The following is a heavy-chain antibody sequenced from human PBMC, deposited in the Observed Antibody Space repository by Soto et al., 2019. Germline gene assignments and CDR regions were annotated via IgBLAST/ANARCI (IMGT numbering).Heavy chain of an antibody. Sequence: PSETLSLTCTVSGGSISSSSYYWGWIRQPPGKGLEWIGSIYYSGSAYYNPSLKSRVTISVDTSKNQFSLKLSSVTAADTAVYYCASLRLDYYGMDVWGQGTTVTVSS. V-gene: IGHV4-39*01. CDR2: IYYSGSA. D-gene: IGHD3-16*01. CDR1: GGSISSSSYY. CDR3: ASLRLDYYGMDV. J-gene: IGHJ6*02.